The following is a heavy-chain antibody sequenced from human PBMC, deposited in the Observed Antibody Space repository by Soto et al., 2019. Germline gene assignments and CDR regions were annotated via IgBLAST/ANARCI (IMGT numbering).Heavy chain of an antibody. CDR1: GYTFTSYY. CDR2: INPSGGST. J-gene: IGHJ6*02. CDR3: ALGYYYGSGSYSSGMDV. D-gene: IGHD3-10*01. V-gene: IGHV1-46*03. Sequence: QVQLVQSGAEVKKPGASVKVSCKASGYTFTSYYMHWVRQAPGQGLECMGIINPSGGSTSYAQKFQGRVTMTRDTSTSTVYMELSSLRSEDTAVYYCALGYYYGSGSYSSGMDVWGQGTTVTVSS.